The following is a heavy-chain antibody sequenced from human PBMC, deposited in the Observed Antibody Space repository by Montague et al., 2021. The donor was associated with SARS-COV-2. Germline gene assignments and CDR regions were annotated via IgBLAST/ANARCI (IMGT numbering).Heavy chain of an antibody. V-gene: IGHV3-30*18. Sequence: SLRLSCAASGFTFNNYGIYWVRQAPGKGLEWVAVISYEGSQKFXXXSXXXRFXISRDSAQSTVYLQLNSLRVEDTAVYYCAKASQVFWLGQFARDAFDIWGQGTTVSVSS. CDR2: ISYEGSQK. CDR1: GFTFNNYG. J-gene: IGHJ3*02. D-gene: IGHD3-10*01. CDR3: AKASQVFWLGQFARDAFDI.